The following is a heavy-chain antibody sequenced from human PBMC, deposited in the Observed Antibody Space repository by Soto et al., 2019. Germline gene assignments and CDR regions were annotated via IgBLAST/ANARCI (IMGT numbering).Heavy chain of an antibody. V-gene: IGHV3-33*01. CDR1: GFTFSSYG. J-gene: IGHJ4*02. CDR3: ARDGRRYSGYDSPYYFDY. CDR2: IWYDGSNK. Sequence: PGGSLRLSCAASGFTFSSYGMHWVRQAPGKGLEWVAVIWYDGSNKYYADSVKGRFTISRDNSKNTLYLQMNSLRAEDTAVYYCARDGRRYSGYDSPYYFDYWGQGTLVTVSS. D-gene: IGHD5-12*01.